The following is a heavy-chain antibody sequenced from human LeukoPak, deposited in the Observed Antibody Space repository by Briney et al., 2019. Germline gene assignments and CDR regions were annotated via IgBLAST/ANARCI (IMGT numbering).Heavy chain of an antibody. CDR1: GGSFSSYA. D-gene: IGHD2-2*01. CDR3: ARVSARDCSSNSCWGWLDP. Sequence: GSSVKVSCKASGGSFSSYAILWVRQAPGQGLEWMGGINPVFNTPHYAPKFQGRVTITMDESTSTVYMELSSLKSEDTAVFYCARVSARDCSSNSCWGWLDPWGQGTLVTVPS. V-gene: IGHV1-69*05. CDR2: INPVFNTP. J-gene: IGHJ5*02.